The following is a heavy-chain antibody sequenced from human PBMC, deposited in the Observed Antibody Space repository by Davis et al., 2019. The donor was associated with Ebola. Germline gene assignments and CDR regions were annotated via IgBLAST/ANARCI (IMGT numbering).Heavy chain of an antibody. Sequence: GGSLRLSCAASGFTFSGSAMHWVRQAPGQGLEWMGIINPSGGSTSYAQKFQGRVTMTRDTSTSTVYMELSSLRSEDTAVYYCAREGPGGYSSSTKVGWFDPWGQGTLVTVSS. CDR3: AREGPGGYSSSTKVGWFDP. CDR2: INPSGGST. J-gene: IGHJ5*02. V-gene: IGHV1-46*01. D-gene: IGHD6-13*01. CDR1: GFTFSGSA.